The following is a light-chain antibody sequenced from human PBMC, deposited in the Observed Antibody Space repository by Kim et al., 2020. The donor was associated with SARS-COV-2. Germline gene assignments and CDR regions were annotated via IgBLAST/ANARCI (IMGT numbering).Light chain of an antibody. Sequence: VSPEQAASITCSGDKLGDKYACWYQQKPGQSPVLVIYQDSKRPSGIPERFSGSNSGNTATLTISGTQAMDEADYYCQAWDISTVVFGGGTQLTVL. J-gene: IGLJ2*01. V-gene: IGLV3-1*01. CDR1: KLGDKY. CDR2: QDS. CDR3: QAWDISTVV.